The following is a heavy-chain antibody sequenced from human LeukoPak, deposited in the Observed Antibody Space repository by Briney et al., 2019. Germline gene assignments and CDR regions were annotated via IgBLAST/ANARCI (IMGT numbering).Heavy chain of an antibody. CDR1: GFTFSNYA. Sequence: PGRSLRLSCAASGFTFSNYAMHWVRQAPGRGLEWVAVIWYDGSNKYYADSVKGRFTISRDNSKNTLYLQMNILRAEDTAVYYCARGGITGTQFDYWGQGTLVTVSS. D-gene: IGHD1-7*01. V-gene: IGHV3-33*01. CDR2: IWYDGSNK. J-gene: IGHJ4*02. CDR3: ARGGITGTQFDY.